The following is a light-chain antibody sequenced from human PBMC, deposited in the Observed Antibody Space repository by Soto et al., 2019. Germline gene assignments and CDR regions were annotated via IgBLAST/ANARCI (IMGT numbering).Light chain of an antibody. CDR2: DAS. Sequence: DIQMTQFPSSMSASVGDVVTITGRASQSISSWLAWYQQKPGKDPKLLIYDASSLESGPPSRFSGSGSGTEFTLTISRLQPDDFATYYRQQYNSYWTFGNGTTVEIK. CDR3: QQYNSYWT. J-gene: IGKJ1*01. CDR1: QSISSW. V-gene: IGKV1-5*01.